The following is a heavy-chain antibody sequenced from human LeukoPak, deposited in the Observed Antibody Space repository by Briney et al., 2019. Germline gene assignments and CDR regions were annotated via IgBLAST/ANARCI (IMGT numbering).Heavy chain of an antibody. J-gene: IGHJ4*02. D-gene: IGHD3-10*01. V-gene: IGHV4-59*01. CDR1: GGSFSGYY. CDR2: IYYSGST. Sequence: SETLSLTCAVYGGSFSGYYWSWIRQPPGKGLEWIGYIYYSGSTNYNPSLKSRVTISVDTSKNQFSLKLSSVTAADTAVYYCARALDYYGSGSYYVWGQGTLVTVSS. CDR3: ARALDYYGSGSYYV.